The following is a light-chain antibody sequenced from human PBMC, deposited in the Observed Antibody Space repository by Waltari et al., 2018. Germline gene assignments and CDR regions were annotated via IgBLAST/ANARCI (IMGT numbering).Light chain of an antibody. Sequence: SSELTQEPAVSVALGQTVRITCQGAGLTTLYANWYQQKPGHAPLLVIYAENNRPSGIPDRFSGSRSGNTASLTISGAQAEDEADYYCNTRDISGDHLVFGSGTKVTVL. CDR2: AEN. CDR1: GLTTLY. V-gene: IGLV3-19*01. CDR3: NTRDISGDHLV. J-gene: IGLJ1*01.